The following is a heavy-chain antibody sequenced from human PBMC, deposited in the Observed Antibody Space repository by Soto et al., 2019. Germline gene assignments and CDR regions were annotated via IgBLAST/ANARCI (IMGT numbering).Heavy chain of an antibody. V-gene: IGHV1-69*06. J-gene: IGHJ3*02. CDR2: IIPIFGTA. CDR1: GGTFSSYS. CDR3: ARRREGDAFDI. Sequence: AASVKVSCKASGGTFSSYSISWVLQAPGQGLEWMGGIIPIFGTANYAQKFQGRVTITADKSTSTAHMELSSLRSEDTAVYYCARRREGDAFDIWGQGTMVTVSS.